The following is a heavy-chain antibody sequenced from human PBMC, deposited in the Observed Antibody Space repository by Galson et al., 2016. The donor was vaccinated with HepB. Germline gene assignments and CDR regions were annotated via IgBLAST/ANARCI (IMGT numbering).Heavy chain of an antibody. CDR3: ARLSDHNWFDP. Sequence: SETLSLTCVVSGDSVNSRNWWSWVRQPPGMGLEWIGEIYHSGSTNYSPSLKSRVTISVDKSKNQFSLKRNSVTAADTAVYYCARLSDHNWFDPWGQGTLVTVSS. CDR2: IYHSGST. J-gene: IGHJ5*02. D-gene: IGHD1-26*01. CDR1: GDSVNSRNW. V-gene: IGHV4-4*02.